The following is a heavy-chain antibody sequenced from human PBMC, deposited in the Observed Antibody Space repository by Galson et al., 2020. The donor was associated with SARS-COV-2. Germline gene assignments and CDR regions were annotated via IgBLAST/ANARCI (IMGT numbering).Heavy chain of an antibody. CDR2: ISRSSSTI. Sequence: TGGSLRLSCTASGFTFSSHSMNWVRQAPGKGLAWVLYISRSSSTIYYADSVKGRFTISRDNAKNLLYLQMNSLRDEDTAVYYCAIDGDYDLWGHYDGDLDYWGQGTLVTVSS. V-gene: IGHV3-48*02. D-gene: IGHD3-3*01. J-gene: IGHJ4*02. CDR1: GFTFSSHS. CDR3: AIDGDYDLWGHYDGDLDY.